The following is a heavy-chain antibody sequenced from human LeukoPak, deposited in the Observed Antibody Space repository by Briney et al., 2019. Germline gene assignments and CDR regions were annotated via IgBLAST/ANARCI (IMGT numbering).Heavy chain of an antibody. CDR2: TRNKPNGYTT. Sequence: GGSLRLSCAASGFTFDDYAMDWVRQAPGKGLEWVGRTRNKPNGYTTDYGTSVKGRFIVSRDDSENSLYLQMNGLKTEDTAVYYCVRVRHGDYFDYWGQGTLVTVSS. J-gene: IGHJ4*02. CDR3: VRVRHGDYFDY. CDR1: GFTFDDYA. D-gene: IGHD4-17*01. V-gene: IGHV3-72*01.